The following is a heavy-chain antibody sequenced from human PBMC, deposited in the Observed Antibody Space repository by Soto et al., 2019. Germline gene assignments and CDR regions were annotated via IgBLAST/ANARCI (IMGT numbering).Heavy chain of an antibody. CDR2: ISWNSGSI. CDR3: AKVAAAGSFDY. J-gene: IGHJ4*02. CDR1: GFTFDDYA. V-gene: IGHV3-9*01. Sequence: LRLSCAASGFTFDDYAMHWVRQAPGKGLEWVSGISWNSGSIGYADSVKGRFTISRDNAKNSLYLQMNSLRAEDTALYYCAKVAAAGSFDYWGQGTLVTVSS. D-gene: IGHD6-13*01.